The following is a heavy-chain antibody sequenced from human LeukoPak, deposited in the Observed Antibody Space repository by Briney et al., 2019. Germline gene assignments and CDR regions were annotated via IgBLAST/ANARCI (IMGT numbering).Heavy chain of an antibody. Sequence: ASVKVSCKASKYTFTGYYMHWVRQAPGQGLEWMGWINPNSGGTNYAQKFQGRVTMTRDTSTSTVYMELSSLRSEDTAVYYCARENGAVAQIDYWGQGTLVTVSS. CDR1: KYTFTGYY. CDR2: INPNSGGT. CDR3: ARENGAVAQIDY. D-gene: IGHD6-19*01. V-gene: IGHV1-2*02. J-gene: IGHJ4*02.